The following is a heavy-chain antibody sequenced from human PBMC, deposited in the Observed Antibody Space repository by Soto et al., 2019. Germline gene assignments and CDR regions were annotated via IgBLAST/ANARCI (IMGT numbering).Heavy chain of an antibody. D-gene: IGHD6-13*01. J-gene: IGHJ4*02. CDR1: GYTFSGYF. Sequence: QVQLVQSGADVKKAGASVKVSCKTSGYTFSGYFMHWLRQAPGQGLAWMGWMNPNSGGTDYAQNLQGSVAMTWDTSISTAYTELSRRRSDDTAIYYCARGYYGSSWRVFDYRGQGTLVTV. CDR3: ARGYYGSSWRVFDY. CDR2: MNPNSGGT. V-gene: IGHV1-2*02.